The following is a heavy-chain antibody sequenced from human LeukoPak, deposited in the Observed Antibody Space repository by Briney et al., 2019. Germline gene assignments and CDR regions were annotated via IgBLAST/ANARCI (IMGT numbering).Heavy chain of an antibody. CDR1: GGSFSGYY. CDR2: INHSGST. J-gene: IGHJ6*02. Sequence: PSETLSLTCAVYGGSFSGYYWSWIRQPPGKGLEWIGEINHSGSTNYNPSLKSRVTISVDTSKNQFSLKLSSVTAADTAVYYCARGYDFWSGYLYYYYYGMDVWGQGTTVTVSS. V-gene: IGHV4-34*01. D-gene: IGHD3-3*01. CDR3: ARGYDFWSGYLYYYYYGMDV.